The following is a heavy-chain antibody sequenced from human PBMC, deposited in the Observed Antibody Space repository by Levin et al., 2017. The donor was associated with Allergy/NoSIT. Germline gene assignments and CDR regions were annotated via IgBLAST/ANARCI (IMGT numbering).Heavy chain of an antibody. CDR1: GFTFSSYG. V-gene: IGHV3-30*18. Sequence: GGSLRLSCVASGFTFSSYGMHWVRQAPGKGLEWVAVISYDGSNKYYADSVKGRFTISRDNSKNTLYLQMNSLRAEDTAVYYCAKRTGSPYNWFDPWGQGTLVTVSS. CDR2: ISYDGSNK. J-gene: IGHJ5*02. CDR3: AKRTGSPYNWFDP. D-gene: IGHD2-15*01.